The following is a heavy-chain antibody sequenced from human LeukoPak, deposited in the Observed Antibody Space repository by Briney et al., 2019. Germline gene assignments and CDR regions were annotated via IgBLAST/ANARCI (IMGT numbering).Heavy chain of an antibody. D-gene: IGHD2-8*02. CDR1: GFMFRTYA. Sequence: PGGSLRLSCAASGFMFRTYAMNWVRQPPGKGLEWVSSIFPSGGEIHYADSVRGRFTISRDNSKSTLSLQMNSLRAEDTAIYYCATYRQVLLPFESWGQGTLVTVSS. V-gene: IGHV3-23*01. J-gene: IGHJ4*02. CDR3: ATYRQVLLPFES. CDR2: IFPSGGEI.